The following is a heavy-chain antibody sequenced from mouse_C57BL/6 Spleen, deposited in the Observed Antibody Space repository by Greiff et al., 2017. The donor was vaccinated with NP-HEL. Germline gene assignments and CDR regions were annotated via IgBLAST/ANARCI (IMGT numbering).Heavy chain of an antibody. CDR1: GFTFSSYT. Sequence: EVKVEESGGGLVKPGGSLKLSCAASGFTFSSYTMSWVRQTPEKRLEWVATISGGGGNTYYPDSVKGRFTISRDNAKNTLYLQMSSLRSEDTALYYCARRYYDYDYFDYWGQGTTLTVSS. CDR3: ARRYYDYDYFDY. D-gene: IGHD2-4*01. V-gene: IGHV5-9*01. CDR2: ISGGGGNT. J-gene: IGHJ2*01.